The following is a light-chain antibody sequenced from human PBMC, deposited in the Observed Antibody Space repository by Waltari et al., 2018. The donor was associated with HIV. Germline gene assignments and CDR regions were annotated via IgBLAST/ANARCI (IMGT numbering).Light chain of an antibody. V-gene: IGKV3-15*01. CDR1: QSVSSN. CDR3: QQYNSWPPRFT. J-gene: IGKJ3*01. CDR2: AAS. Sequence: EIVMTQSTATLSASPGDRALLSCRASQSVSSNLVWYQQTPGQAPRLLIYAASTRATGIPPRFRGSGSGTEFTLTISGLQSEDFAFYYCQQYNSWPPRFTFGPGTKV.